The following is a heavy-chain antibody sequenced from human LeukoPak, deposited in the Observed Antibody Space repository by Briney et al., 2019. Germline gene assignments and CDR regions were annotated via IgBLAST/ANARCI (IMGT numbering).Heavy chain of an antibody. CDR3: VRDKDWAFDY. CDR2: ITVDLSII. CDR1: ALTLSFYS. D-gene: IGHD3-9*01. J-gene: IGHJ4*02. V-gene: IGHV3-48*01. Sequence: PGGSLRLSCTSSALTLSFYSMNWVRQAPGKGLEWISHITVDLSIIDYADSVRGRFTISRGKAKNALYLQMNSLRAEDTAVYYCVRDKDWAFDYWGQGTLISVSS.